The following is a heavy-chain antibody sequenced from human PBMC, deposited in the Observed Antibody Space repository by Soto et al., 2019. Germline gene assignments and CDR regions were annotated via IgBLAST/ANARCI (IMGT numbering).Heavy chain of an antibody. CDR2: IIPILGIA. D-gene: IGHD2-2*01. Sequence: QVQLVQSGAEVKKPGSSVKVSCKASGGTFSSYTISWVRQAPGQGLEWMGRIIPILGIANYAQKFQGRVTITADKATSTAYMELSSLRSEDTAVYYCARSDAMGAFDIWGQGTMVTVSS. V-gene: IGHV1-69*02. J-gene: IGHJ3*02. CDR3: ARSDAMGAFDI. CDR1: GGTFSSYT.